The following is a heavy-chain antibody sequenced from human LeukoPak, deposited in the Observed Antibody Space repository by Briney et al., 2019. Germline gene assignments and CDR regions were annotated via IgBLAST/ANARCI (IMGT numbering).Heavy chain of an antibody. J-gene: IGHJ3*02. D-gene: IGHD2-2*01. CDR1: GFTFSSYS. V-gene: IGHV3-21*01. CDR3: ARGAVDDAFDI. CDR2: ISSSSSYI. Sequence: GSLRLSCAASGFTFSSYSMNWVRQAPGKGLEWVSSISSSSSYIYYADSVKGRFTISRDNAKNSLYLQMNSLRAEDTAVYYCARGAVDDAFDIWGQGTMVTVSS.